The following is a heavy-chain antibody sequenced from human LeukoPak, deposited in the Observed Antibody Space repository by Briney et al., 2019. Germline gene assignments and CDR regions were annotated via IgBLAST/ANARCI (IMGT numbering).Heavy chain of an antibody. CDR3: ARPSFIPHDYSFCMDV. V-gene: IGHV1-69*04. CDR1: GGTFSSYA. J-gene: IGHJ6*02. Sequence: EASVKVSCKASGGTFSSYAISWVRQAPGQGLEWMGRIIPILGIANYAQKFQGRVTITADKSTSTAYMELSSLRSEDTAVYYCARPSFIPHDYSFCMDVWGQGTTVTVSS. CDR2: IIPILGIA. D-gene: IGHD4-11*01.